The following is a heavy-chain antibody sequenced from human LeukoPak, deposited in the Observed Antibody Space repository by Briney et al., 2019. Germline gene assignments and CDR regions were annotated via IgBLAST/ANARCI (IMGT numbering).Heavy chain of an antibody. CDR2: FDPRGSQS. J-gene: IGHJ4*02. Sequence: GESLKISCKTSGYSFTNYWIIWVRQVPGEGLEWMGRFDPRGSQSNYSPSFQGHVTISTDNSITTAYLQWSSLRASDTAMYYCAAYGDNPHYWGQGTQVTVSS. V-gene: IGHV5-10-1*01. CDR3: AAYGDNPHY. CDR1: GYSFTNYW. D-gene: IGHD4-17*01.